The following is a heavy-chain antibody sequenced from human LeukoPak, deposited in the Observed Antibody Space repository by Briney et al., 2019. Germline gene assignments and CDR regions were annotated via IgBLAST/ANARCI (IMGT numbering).Heavy chain of an antibody. V-gene: IGHV4-59*01. CDR2: MHYSGSA. Sequence: PSETLSLTCNVSGGSISSNYWSWIRQPPGKGLEWIGYMHYSGSANYNPSLKSRVTMSVDTSKNQFSLKLTSVTAADTAVYYCARRGRSNGFDAWGQGTLVTVPS. CDR1: GGSISSNY. CDR3: ARRGRSNGFDA. J-gene: IGHJ5*02. D-gene: IGHD2-15*01.